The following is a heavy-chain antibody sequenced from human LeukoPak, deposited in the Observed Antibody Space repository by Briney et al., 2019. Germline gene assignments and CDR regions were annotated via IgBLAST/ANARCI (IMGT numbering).Heavy chain of an antibody. CDR2: ISYDGSNK. CDR1: GFTFSSYG. J-gene: IGHJ6*02. V-gene: IGHV3-30*18. CDR3: AKDWGYCSSTSCYYYGMDV. Sequence: GGSLRLSCAASGFTFSSYGMHWVRQAPGKGLEWVAVISYDGSNKYYADSVKGRFTISRDNSKNTLYLQVNSLRAEDTAVYYCAKDWGYCSSTSCYYYGMDVWGQGTTVTVSS. D-gene: IGHD2-2*01.